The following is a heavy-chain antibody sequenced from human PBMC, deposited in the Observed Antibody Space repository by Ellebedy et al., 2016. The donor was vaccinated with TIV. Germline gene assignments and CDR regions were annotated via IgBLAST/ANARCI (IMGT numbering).Heavy chain of an antibody. J-gene: IGHJ4*02. V-gene: IGHV3-74*01. CDR3: ARGGGCGSGDCWAFDY. Sequence: GESLKISCAASGFTFSSYAMHWVRQAPGKGLVWVSRINSDGSSTSYADSVKGRFTISRDNAKNTLYLQMNSLRAEDTAVYYCARGGGCGSGDCWAFDYWGQGTLVTVSS. D-gene: IGHD2-21*02. CDR2: INSDGSST. CDR1: GFTFSSYA.